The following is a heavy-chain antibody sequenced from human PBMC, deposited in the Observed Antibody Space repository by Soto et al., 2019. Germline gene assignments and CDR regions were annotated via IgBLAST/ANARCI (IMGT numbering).Heavy chain of an antibody. D-gene: IGHD6-13*01. Sequence: QVQLVQSGAEVKKPGSSVKVSCKASGGTFSSYTISWVRQAPGQGLEWMGRIIPILGIANYAQKFQGRVTITADKSTSTXXMELSSLRSEDTAVYYCARDPYSSSWDGGDWYFDLWGRGTLVTVSS. V-gene: IGHV1-69*08. CDR2: IIPILGIA. CDR3: ARDPYSSSWDGGDWYFDL. J-gene: IGHJ2*01. CDR1: GGTFSSYT.